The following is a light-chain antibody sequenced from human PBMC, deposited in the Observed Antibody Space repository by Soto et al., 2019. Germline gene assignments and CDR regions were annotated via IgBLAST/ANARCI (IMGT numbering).Light chain of an antibody. CDR1: QSVDYY. V-gene: IGKV3-11*01. J-gene: IGKJ1*01. CDR2: DAS. Sequence: EIVLAQSPATLSLSPGERATNSCRASQSVDYYLAWYQQKPGQAPRLLIYDASNRATGIPARFSGSGSGTDFTLTISSLEPEDFAVYYCQQRSNWPRTFGQGTKVDIK. CDR3: QQRSNWPRT.